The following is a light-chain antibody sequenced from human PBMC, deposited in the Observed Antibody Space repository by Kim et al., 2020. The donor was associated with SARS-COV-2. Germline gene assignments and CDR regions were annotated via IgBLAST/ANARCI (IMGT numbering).Light chain of an antibody. J-gene: IGLJ3*02. V-gene: IGLV3-1*01. CDR2: QDS. CDR1: KLGDKY. CDR3: QAWDSSTEV. Sequence: SYELTQPPSVSVSPGQTASITCSGYKLGDKYACWYQQKPGQSPVLVIYQDSKRPSGIPERFSGSNSGNTATLTISGTQAMDEADYYCQAWDSSTEVFGGGTQLTVL.